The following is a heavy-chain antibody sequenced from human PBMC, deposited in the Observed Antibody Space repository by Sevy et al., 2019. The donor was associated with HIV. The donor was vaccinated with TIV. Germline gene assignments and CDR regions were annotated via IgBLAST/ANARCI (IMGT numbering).Heavy chain of an antibody. CDR3: TTGYTAPTYYYYYYYGMDV. CDR1: GFTFSNAW. CDR2: IKSKTDGGTT. Sequence: GGSLRLSCAASGFTFSNAWMSWVRQAPGKGLEWVGRIKSKTDGGTTDYAAPVKGRFTISRDDSKNTLYLQMNSLKTEDTAVYYCTTGYTAPTYYYYYYYGMDVWGQGTTVTVSS. D-gene: IGHD3-16*02. V-gene: IGHV3-15*01. J-gene: IGHJ6*02.